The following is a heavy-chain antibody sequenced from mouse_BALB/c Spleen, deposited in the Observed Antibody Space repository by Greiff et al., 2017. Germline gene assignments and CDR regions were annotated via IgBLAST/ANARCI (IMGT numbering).Heavy chain of an antibody. CDR3: ASSHY. J-gene: IGHJ2*01. Sequence: VQLQESGAELARPGASVKLSCKASGYTFTSYWMQWVKQRPGQGLEWIGAIYPGDGDTRYTQKFKGKATLTADKSSSTAYMQLSSLASEDSAVYYCASSHYWGQGTTLTVSS. CDR2: IYPGDGDT. V-gene: IGHV1-87*01. CDR1: GYTFTSYW.